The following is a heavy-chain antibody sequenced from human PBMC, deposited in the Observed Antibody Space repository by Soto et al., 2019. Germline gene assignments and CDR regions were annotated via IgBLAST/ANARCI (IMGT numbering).Heavy chain of an antibody. CDR2: IYYSGST. CDR1: GGSISSGDYY. J-gene: IGHJ4*02. Sequence: SETLSLTCTVSGGSISSGDYYWSWIRQPPGKGLEWIGYIYYSGSTYYNPSLKSRVTISVDTSKNQFSLKLSSVTAADTAVYYCARGHPPTTVYFDYWGQGTLVTVLL. CDR3: ARGHPPTTVYFDY. D-gene: IGHD4-17*01. V-gene: IGHV4-30-4*01.